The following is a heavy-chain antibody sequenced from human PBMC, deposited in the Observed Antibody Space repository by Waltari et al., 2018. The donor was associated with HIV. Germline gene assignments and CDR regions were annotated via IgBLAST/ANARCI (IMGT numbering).Heavy chain of an antibody. Sequence: QVQLQESGPGLVKPSQTLSLTCTVSGGSVSSDSHYWSWIRQHPGKGLVWIGYIYYSASTYYNPSLKSRVIISIDTSQIQFSLELTSVTAADTAVYYCARDSGLYGTYSHGMDVWGQGTTVTVSS. CDR1: GGSVSSDSHY. V-gene: IGHV4-31*03. D-gene: IGHD4-17*01. J-gene: IGHJ6*02. CDR2: IYYSAST. CDR3: ARDSGLYGTYSHGMDV.